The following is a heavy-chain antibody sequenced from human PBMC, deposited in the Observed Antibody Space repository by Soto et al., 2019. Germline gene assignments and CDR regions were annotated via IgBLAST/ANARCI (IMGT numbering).Heavy chain of an antibody. CDR2: MNPNSGDT. D-gene: IGHD4-17*01. Sequence: ASVKVSCTASGSTFTRYDINWVRQATGQGLEYLGWMNPNSGDTAYVQKFQGRLTMTWDTSITTAYMELSGLRSEDTALYFCARGVKYGAYSRWFDPWGQGTLVTVSS. CDR1: GSTFTRYD. CDR3: ARGVKYGAYSRWFDP. J-gene: IGHJ5*02. V-gene: IGHV1-8*01.